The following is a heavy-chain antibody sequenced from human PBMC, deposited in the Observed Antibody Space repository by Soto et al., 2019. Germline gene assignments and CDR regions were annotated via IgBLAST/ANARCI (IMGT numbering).Heavy chain of an antibody. D-gene: IGHD4-17*01. CDR2: IYHSGST. J-gene: IGHJ4*02. CDR1: GGSISSGGYS. CDR3: ARATDYGEQRFDY. V-gene: IGHV4-30-2*01. Sequence: QLQLQESGSGLVKPSQTLSLTCAVSGGSISSGGYSWSWIRQPPGKGLEWIGYIYHSGSTYYNPSLKSRVTIPVDRSKNQFSLKLSSVTAADTAVYYCARATDYGEQRFDYWGQGTLVTVSS.